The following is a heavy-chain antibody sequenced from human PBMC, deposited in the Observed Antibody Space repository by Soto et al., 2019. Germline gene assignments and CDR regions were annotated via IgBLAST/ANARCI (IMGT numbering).Heavy chain of an antibody. V-gene: IGHV3-30*18. J-gene: IGHJ6*02. D-gene: IGHD6-19*01. Sequence: QVQLVESGGGVVQPGKSLRLSCAASGLTLITYGRHWVRQAPGKGLEWVAVISNDGSKKHYADSVKGRFTISRDDSENTVYLQMNSLRPDDPSVYNCANSGSTYYYYYGMDVCGQWTTVTVSS. CDR3: ANSGSTYYYYYGMDV. CDR2: ISNDGSKK. CDR1: GLTLITYG.